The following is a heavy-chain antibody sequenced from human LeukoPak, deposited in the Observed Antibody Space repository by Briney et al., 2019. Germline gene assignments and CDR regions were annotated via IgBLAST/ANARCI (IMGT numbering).Heavy chain of an antibody. D-gene: IGHD3-10*01. CDR3: ARVARYHYYGSGSYYDY. J-gene: IGHJ4*02. V-gene: IGHV4-34*01. CDR1: GGSFSGYY. CDR2: INHSGST. Sequence: SETLSLTCAVYGGSFSGYYWSWIRQPPGKGLGWIGEINHSGSTNYNPSLKSRVTISVDTSKNQFSLKLSSVTAADTAVYYCARVARYHYYGSGSYYDYWGQGTLVTVSS.